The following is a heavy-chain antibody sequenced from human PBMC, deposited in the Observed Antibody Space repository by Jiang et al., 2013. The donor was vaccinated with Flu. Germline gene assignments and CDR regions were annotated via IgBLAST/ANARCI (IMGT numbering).Heavy chain of an antibody. V-gene: IGHV3-11*01. CDR2: SSGSTI. J-gene: IGHJ4*01. Sequence: SSGSTIHYADSVQGRFTIYRDNARNTVYLQMNSLRVEDTAFYYCARCGTAATRSRTFDSWGHGTLVTVSS. D-gene: IGHD6-25*01. CDR3: ARCGTAATRSRTFDS.